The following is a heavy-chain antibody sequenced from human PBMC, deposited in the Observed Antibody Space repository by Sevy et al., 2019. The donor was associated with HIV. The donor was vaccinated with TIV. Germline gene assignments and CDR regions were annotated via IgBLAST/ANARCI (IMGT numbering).Heavy chain of an antibody. D-gene: IGHD3-22*01. V-gene: IGHV3-43D*03. CDR1: GFTFDDYA. CDR2: ISWDGGST. J-gene: IGHJ6*02. Sequence: GGSLRLSCAASGFTFDDYAMHWVRQAPGKGLEWVSLISWDGGSTYYADSVKGRFTISRDNSKNSLYLQMNSLRAEDTAWYYCAKSPLPYDSSGYYPYYYYGMDVWGQGTTVTVSS. CDR3: AKSPLPYDSSGYYPYYYYGMDV.